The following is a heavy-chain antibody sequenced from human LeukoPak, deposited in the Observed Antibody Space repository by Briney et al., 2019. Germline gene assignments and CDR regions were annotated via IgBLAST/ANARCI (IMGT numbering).Heavy chain of an antibody. J-gene: IGHJ4*02. CDR2: IYHSGST. CDR1: GGSISSYY. Sequence: SETLSLTCTVSGGSISSYYWSWIRQPPGKGLEWIGSIYHSGSTYYNPSLKSRVTISVDTSKNQFSLRLSSVTAADTAVYYCARGPVQWLVYYWGQGTLVTVSS. V-gene: IGHV4-38-2*02. CDR3: ARGPVQWLVYY. D-gene: IGHD6-19*01.